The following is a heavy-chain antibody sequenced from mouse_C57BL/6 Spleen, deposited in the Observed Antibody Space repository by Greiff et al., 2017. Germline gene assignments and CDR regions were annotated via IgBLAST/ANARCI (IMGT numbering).Heavy chain of an antibody. J-gene: IGHJ3*01. CDR3: ARAEDYYGSSGAY. D-gene: IGHD1-1*01. CDR1: GYAFSSSW. Sequence: VKLMESGPELAKPGASVKISCKASGYAFSSSWMNWVKQRPGQGLEWIGRIYPGDGDTNYNGKFKGKATLTADTSSSTAYMQLSSLTSEDSAVYFCARAEDYYGSSGAYWGQGTLVTVSA. CDR2: IYPGDGDT. V-gene: IGHV1-82*01.